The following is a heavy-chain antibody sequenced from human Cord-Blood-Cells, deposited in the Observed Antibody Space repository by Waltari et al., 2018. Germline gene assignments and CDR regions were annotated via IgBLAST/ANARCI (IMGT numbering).Heavy chain of an antibody. D-gene: IGHD3-16*01. CDR3: ARDQVGGTDY. Sequence: QVQLVESGGGVVQPGRSLRLSCAASGFTFSSYAKHRVRQAQGKGCEWVAVISYHGINKSYADSVKGRFTISRDNSKNTLYLQMNSLSAADTAVYYCARDQVGGTDYWGQGALVTVSS. J-gene: IGHJ4*02. V-gene: IGHV3-30*01. CDR2: ISYHGINK. CDR1: GFTFSSYA.